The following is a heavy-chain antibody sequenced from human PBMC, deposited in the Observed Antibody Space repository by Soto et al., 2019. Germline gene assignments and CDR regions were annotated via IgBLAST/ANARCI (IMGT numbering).Heavy chain of an antibody. V-gene: IGHV4-39*07. CDR1: GGSTSSSNYY. CDR3: ARDAAFCSGGSCSSYFDY. Sequence: LSLTCTVSGGSTSSSNYYWGWIRQPPGEGLEWIGSMDYNGNSYQNPSLKSRVTLSVDTSKSQFSLKLRSVTAEDTAVYYCARDAAFCSGGSCSSYFDYWGQGTLVTVSS. J-gene: IGHJ4*02. CDR2: MDYNGNS. D-gene: IGHD2-15*01.